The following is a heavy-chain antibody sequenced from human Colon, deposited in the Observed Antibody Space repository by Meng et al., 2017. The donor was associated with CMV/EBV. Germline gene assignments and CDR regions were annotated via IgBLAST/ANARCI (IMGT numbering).Heavy chain of an antibody. Sequence: ASVKVSCKASGYTFTSYAINWVRHAPGQGLEWMGWISTYYGNTNYTQRFQGRITLTTDTSTSTAYMELTSLTSDDTAVYYCVRDMSRFWGQGTLVTVSS. CDR2: ISTYYGNT. CDR3: VRDMSRF. D-gene: IGHD3-10*02. J-gene: IGHJ4*02. V-gene: IGHV1-18*01. CDR1: GYTFTSYA.